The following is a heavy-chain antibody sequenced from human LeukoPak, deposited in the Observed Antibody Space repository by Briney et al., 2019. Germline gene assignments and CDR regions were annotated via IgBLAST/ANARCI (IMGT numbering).Heavy chain of an antibody. J-gene: IGHJ4*02. Sequence: SETLSLTCTVSGGSISSYYWSWIRQPAGKGLEWIGRIYTSGSTNYNPSHKSRVTISVDTSKNQFSLKLTSVTAADTAVYYCAREYYGSSGYYNDYWGQGALVTVSS. D-gene: IGHD3-22*01. CDR2: IYTSGST. CDR3: AREYYGSSGYYNDY. CDR1: GGSISSYY. V-gene: IGHV4-4*07.